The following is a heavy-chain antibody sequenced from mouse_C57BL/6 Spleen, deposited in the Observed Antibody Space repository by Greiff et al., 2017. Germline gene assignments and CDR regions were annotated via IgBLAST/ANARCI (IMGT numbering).Heavy chain of an antibody. CDR3: ARGGYERGFDY. D-gene: IGHD2-3*01. J-gene: IGHJ2*01. Sequence: QVQLQQPGTELVKPGASVKLSCKASGYTFTSYWMHWVKQRPGQGLEWIGNINPRNGGTYYNEKFKSKATLTVDNSSSTAYMQLGGLTSEDSAVYYWARGGYERGFDYWGQGTTLTVSS. V-gene: IGHV1-53*01. CDR2: INPRNGGT. CDR1: GYTFTSYW.